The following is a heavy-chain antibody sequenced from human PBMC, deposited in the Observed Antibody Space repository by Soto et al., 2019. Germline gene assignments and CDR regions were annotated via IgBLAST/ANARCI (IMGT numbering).Heavy chain of an antibody. V-gene: IGHV3-33*01. CDR1: GFTFRTHG. Sequence: PGGSLRLSCEVSGFTFRTHGMQWARQAPGKGLEWVSVIWHDGSNREYGDSVKGRFTISRDDSRSTVYLQMNSLRVEDTAIYYCVGYYSSGSYYWGQGTLVTVSS. CDR2: IWHDGSNR. J-gene: IGHJ4*02. D-gene: IGHD6-19*01. CDR3: VGYYSSGSYY.